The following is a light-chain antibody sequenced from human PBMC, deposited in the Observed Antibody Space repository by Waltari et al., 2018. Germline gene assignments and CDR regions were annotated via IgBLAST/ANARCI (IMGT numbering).Light chain of an antibody. Sequence: IVLTQSPATLSLSPGERATLSCRASQSISSYLAWYQQKPGQAPRLLICDGANRATGIPARFSGSESKTDFTLTIASLEPEDSAVYYCQQSYNWPRTFGQGTKVEIK. CDR3: QQSYNWPRT. CDR1: QSISSY. V-gene: IGKV3-11*01. CDR2: DGA. J-gene: IGKJ1*01.